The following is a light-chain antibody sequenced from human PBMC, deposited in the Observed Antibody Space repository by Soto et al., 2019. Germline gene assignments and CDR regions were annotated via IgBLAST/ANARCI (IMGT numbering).Light chain of an antibody. CDR3: CSYAGCKAV. CDR2: EVS. CDR1: SSDVGSYNL. V-gene: IGLV2-23*02. Sequence: QSALTQPASVSGSPGQSITISCTGTSSDVGSYNLVSWYQQHPGKSPKLMIYEVSKRPSGVSNRISGSKSGNTASLTISGLQAEDEAYYYCCSYAGCKAVFGGGTQLTVL. J-gene: IGLJ7*01.